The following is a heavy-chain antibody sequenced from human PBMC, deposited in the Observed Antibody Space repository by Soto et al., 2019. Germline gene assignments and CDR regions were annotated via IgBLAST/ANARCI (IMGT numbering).Heavy chain of an antibody. V-gene: IGHV3-23*01. CDR3: TAPRDEYGSGVSWFTYGMDI. CDR2: LDGAGGST. Sequence: GGSLRLSCLASGFTFSVYAMTWVRHVPGRGLEWVASLDGAGGSTYYADSVRGRFTISRDNSQNTLFLQMKRLTVDDTAIYYCTAPRDEYGSGVSWFTYGMDIWGQGTTVTVSS. CDR1: GFTFSVYA. D-gene: IGHD3-10*01. J-gene: IGHJ6*02.